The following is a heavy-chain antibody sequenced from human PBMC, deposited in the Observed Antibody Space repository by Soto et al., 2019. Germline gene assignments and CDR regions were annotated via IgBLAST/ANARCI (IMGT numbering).Heavy chain of an antibody. D-gene: IGHD3-10*01. CDR3: ASSPAWFGEPADY. CDR2: IHPGDSDT. V-gene: IGHV5-51*01. J-gene: IGHJ4*02. CDR1: GNLFTNYW. Sequence: ESLKISCRVSGNLFTNYWIAWVRQMPGKGLEWMGIIHPGDSDTRYSPSFQGQVTISAAKSISTAYLQWSSLKASDTAMYYCASSPAWFGEPADYWGQGTLVTVSS.